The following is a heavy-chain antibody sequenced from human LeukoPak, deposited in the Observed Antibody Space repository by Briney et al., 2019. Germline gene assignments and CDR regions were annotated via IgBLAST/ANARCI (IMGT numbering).Heavy chain of an antibody. D-gene: IGHD1-7*01. Sequence: SQTLSLTCAISGDSVSSNSAAWNWIRQSPSRGLEWLGRTYYRSKWYSAYAASVKSRITINSDTSKNQFSLQLNSVTPEDAAVYYCVREEGQGTARMFDCWGQGIPVTVSS. CDR1: GDSVSSNSAA. V-gene: IGHV6-1*01. CDR3: VREEGQGTARMFDC. CDR2: TYYRSKWYS. J-gene: IGHJ4*02.